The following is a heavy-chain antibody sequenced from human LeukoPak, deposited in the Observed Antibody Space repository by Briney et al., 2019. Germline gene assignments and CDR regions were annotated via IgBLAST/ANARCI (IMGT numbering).Heavy chain of an antibody. CDR2: ISYDGNNK. Sequence: QRGRSLRLSCAASGFTFSRNVMRWVRQAPGKGLEWVALISYDGNNKFYADSVKGRFTISRDNSRNTLYLQLNSLRGEDAAVYSCARGGIPTVPYYYFYYMDVWGKGTAVTVSS. V-gene: IGHV3-30*01. CDR3: ARGGIPTVPYYYFYYMDV. CDR1: GFTFSRNV. J-gene: IGHJ6*03. D-gene: IGHD3-10*01.